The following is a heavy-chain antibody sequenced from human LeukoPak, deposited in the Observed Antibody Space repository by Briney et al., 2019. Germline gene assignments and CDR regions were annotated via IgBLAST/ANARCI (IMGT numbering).Heavy chain of an antibody. V-gene: IGHV3-64*01. D-gene: IGHD3-3*01. CDR3: ARAQDNYDFWSGYLHYFDY. CDR1: GFTFSSYA. Sequence: GGSLRLSCAASGFTFSSYAMHWVRQAPGKGLEYVSAISSNGGSTYYANSVKGRFTISKDNSKNTLYLQMGSLRAADMAACYCARAQDNYDFWSGYLHYFDYWGQGTLVTVSS. CDR2: ISSNGGST. J-gene: IGHJ4*02.